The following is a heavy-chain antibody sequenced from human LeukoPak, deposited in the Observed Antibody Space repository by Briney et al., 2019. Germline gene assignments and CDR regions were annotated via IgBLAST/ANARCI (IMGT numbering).Heavy chain of an antibody. V-gene: IGHV3-21*01. D-gene: IGHD4-11*01. CDR1: GFTFSSYR. J-gene: IGHJ6*02. Sequence: PGGSLRLSCAASGFTFSSYRMNWVRQAPGKGLEWVSSISSSDYIYYGRFTISRDNAKNSLYLQMNSLRAEDTAVYYCARDIFYSNGYYGMDVWGQGTTVTVSS. CDR3: ARDIFYSNGYYGMDV. CDR2: ISSSDYI.